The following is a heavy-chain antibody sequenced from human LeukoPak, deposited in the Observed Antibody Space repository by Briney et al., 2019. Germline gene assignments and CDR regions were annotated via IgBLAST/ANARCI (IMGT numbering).Heavy chain of an antibody. CDR1: GFTFDDYA. CDR2: ISWNSGSI. D-gene: IGHD1-26*01. V-gene: IGHV3-9*01. J-gene: IGHJ4*02. Sequence: PGGSLRLSCAASGFTFDDYAMHWVRQAPGKGLEWVSGISWNSGSIGYADSVKGRFTISRDNAKNSLYLQMNSLRAKDTALYYCAKGLAGVGATEYYFDYWGQGTLVTVSS. CDR3: AKGLAGVGATEYYFDY.